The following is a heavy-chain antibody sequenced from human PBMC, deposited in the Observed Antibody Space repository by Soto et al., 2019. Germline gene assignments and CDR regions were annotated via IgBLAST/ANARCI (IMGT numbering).Heavy chain of an antibody. J-gene: IGHJ4*02. D-gene: IGHD6-19*01. V-gene: IGHV3-30-3*01. CDR2: ISYAGSNK. CDR3: ASHFAAVAGTDY. Sequence: GGSLRLSCAASGFTFSSYAMHWVRQAPGKGLEWLAVISYAGSNKYYAYSVKGRFTICRDNSKNTLYLQMHSLRAEDTAVYYCASHFAAVAGTDYWGQGTLVTSPQ. CDR1: GFTFSSYA.